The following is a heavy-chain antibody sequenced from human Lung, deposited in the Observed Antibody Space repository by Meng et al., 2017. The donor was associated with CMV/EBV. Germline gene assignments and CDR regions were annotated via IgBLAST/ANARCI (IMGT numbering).Heavy chain of an antibody. J-gene: IGHJ6*02. CDR1: LYTFTGYY. CDR2: INPNSGGT. V-gene: IGHV1-2*02. D-gene: IGHD2-2*01. CDR3: ARGDLIVVVPATIPRVGMDV. Sequence: ASXXVSXXSSLYTFTGYYIHWVRQAPGQGLEYMGWINPNSGGTHYAQKFQGRVTMTRDTSISTAYMELNRLRSDDTAVYYCARGDLIVVVPATIPRVGMDVXRQGXTVTVSS.